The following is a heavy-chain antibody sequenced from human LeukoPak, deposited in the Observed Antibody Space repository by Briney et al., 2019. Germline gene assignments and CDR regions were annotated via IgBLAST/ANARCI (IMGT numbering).Heavy chain of an antibody. CDR2: IKQDGSEK. D-gene: IGHD3-3*01. V-gene: IGHV3-7*01. Sequence: GGSLRLSCAASGFTFNSYWMSWVRQAPGKGLEWVANIKQDGSEKYYVDSVKGRFTISRDSAKNSLYLQMSSLRAEDTAVYYCARSWYYDFWTGYYYYYYYVDVWGKGTTVTVSS. CDR1: GFTFNSYW. J-gene: IGHJ6*03. CDR3: ARSWYYDFWTGYYYYYYYVDV.